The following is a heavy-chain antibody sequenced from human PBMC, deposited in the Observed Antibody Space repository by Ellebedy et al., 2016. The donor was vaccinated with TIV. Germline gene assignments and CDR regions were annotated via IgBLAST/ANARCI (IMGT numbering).Heavy chain of an antibody. CDR3: ATDYFYDSSGYYYAHDY. D-gene: IGHD3-22*01. J-gene: IGHJ4*02. V-gene: IGHV1-24*01. CDR1: GYTLTELS. Sequence: AASVKVSCKVSGYTLTELSMHWVRQAPGKGLEWMGGFDPEDGETIYAQKFQGRVTMTEDTSTDTAYMELGSLRSEDTAVYYCATDYFYDSSGYYYAHDYWGQGTLVTVSS. CDR2: FDPEDGET.